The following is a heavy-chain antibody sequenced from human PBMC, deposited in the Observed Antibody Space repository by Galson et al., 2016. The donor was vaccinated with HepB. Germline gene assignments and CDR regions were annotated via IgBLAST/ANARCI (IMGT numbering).Heavy chain of an antibody. Sequence: SVKVSCKASGYTLTDYYVHWVRQAPGQGLEWLGIINPRDSSTAYPQKFQGRVTMTKDTSTSTIYMELSSLRSEDTALYYCATQLGLIIVPGTFDSWGQGTLVTVSS. J-gene: IGHJ4*02. CDR1: GYTLTDYY. CDR3: ATQLGLIIVPGTFDS. D-gene: IGHD2/OR15-2a*01. CDR2: INPRDSST. V-gene: IGHV1-46*01.